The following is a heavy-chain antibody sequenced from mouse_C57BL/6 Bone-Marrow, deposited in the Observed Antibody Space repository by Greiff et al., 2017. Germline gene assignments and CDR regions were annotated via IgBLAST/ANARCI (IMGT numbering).Heavy chain of an antibody. CDR3: TPSRCSNFGGFAY. D-gene: IGHD2-5*01. V-gene: IGHV14-4*01. Sequence: VQLKESGAELVRPGASVKLSCTASGFNIKDDYMHWVKQRPEQGLEWIGWIDPENGDTEYASKFQGKATITADTSSNTAYLQLSSLTSEDTAVYYCTPSRCSNFGGFAYWGQGTLVTVSA. CDR1: GFNIKDDY. J-gene: IGHJ3*01. CDR2: IDPENGDT.